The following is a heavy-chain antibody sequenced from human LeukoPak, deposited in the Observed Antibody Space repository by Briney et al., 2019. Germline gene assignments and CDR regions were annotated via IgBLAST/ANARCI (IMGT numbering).Heavy chain of an antibody. J-gene: IGHJ3*02. D-gene: IGHD3-10*01. CDR2: IIPIFGAA. Sequence: SVKVSCKASGYTFTSYGISWVRQAPGQGLEWVGGIIPIFGAANYAQKFQGRVTMTRDMSTSTVYMELSSLRSEDTAVYYCARDQGITTTGGAFDIWGQGTMVTVSS. V-gene: IGHV1-69*05. CDR3: ARDQGITTTGGAFDI. CDR1: GYTFTSYG.